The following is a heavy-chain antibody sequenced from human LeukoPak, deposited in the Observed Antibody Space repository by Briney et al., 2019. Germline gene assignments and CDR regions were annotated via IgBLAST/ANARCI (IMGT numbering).Heavy chain of an antibody. CDR1: GFTFSDYY. CDR2: ISSSSSYT. Sequence: GGSLRLSCAASGFTFSDYYMSWIRQAPGKGLEWVSCISSSSSYTYYADSVKGRFTISRDNSKNTLYLQMNSLRAEDTAVYYCARDNYGGSLDYWGQGTLVTVSS. J-gene: IGHJ4*02. V-gene: IGHV3-11*05. D-gene: IGHD4-23*01. CDR3: ARDNYGGSLDY.